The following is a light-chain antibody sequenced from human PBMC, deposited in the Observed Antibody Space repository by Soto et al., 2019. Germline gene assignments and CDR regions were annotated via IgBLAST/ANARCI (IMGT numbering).Light chain of an antibody. CDR2: WAS. CDR3: QQYYNLPYT. Sequence: DIVMTQSPDSLAVSLGERATINCKSSQSVLYSSINKNYLAWYQQKPGQPPKLLIYWASTRESGVPDRFTGSASGTDFTLTISSLQAEDVAVYYCQQYYNLPYTFGQGTKLEIK. J-gene: IGKJ2*01. V-gene: IGKV4-1*01. CDR1: QSVLYSSINKNY.